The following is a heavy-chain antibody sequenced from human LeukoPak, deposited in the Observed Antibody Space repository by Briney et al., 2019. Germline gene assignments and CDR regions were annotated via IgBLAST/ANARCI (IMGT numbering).Heavy chain of an antibody. CDR1: GYSISSGYY. V-gene: IGHV4-38-2*01. Sequence: SETLSLTCAVSGYSISSGYYWGWIRQPPGEGLEWIGGIYHSGSTYYNPSLKSRVTISVDTSKNQFSLKLSSVTAADTAVYYCARSCSSTSCSAWAFDYWGQGTLVTVSS. D-gene: IGHD2-2*01. CDR2: IYHSGST. CDR3: ARSCSSTSCSAWAFDY. J-gene: IGHJ4*02.